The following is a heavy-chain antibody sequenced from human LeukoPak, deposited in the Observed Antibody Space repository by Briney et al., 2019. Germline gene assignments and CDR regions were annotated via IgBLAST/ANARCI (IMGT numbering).Heavy chain of an antibody. CDR3: ARGRECDFWSGFHIRGPSFDP. CDR1: GYTFTGYY. CDR2: INPNSGGT. V-gene: IGHV1-2*02. Sequence: ASVKVSCKASGYTFTGYYMHWVRQAPGQGLEWMGWINPNSGGTNYAQKFQGRVTMTRDTSISTAYMELSRLRSGDTAVYYCARGRECDFWSGFHIRGPSFDPWGQGTLVTVSS. D-gene: IGHD3-3*01. J-gene: IGHJ5*02.